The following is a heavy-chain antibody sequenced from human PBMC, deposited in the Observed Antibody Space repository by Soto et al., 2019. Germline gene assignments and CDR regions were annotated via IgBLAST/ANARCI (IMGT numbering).Heavy chain of an antibody. Sequence: EGSLRLSCAASGFTFVSYAMSWLRHAPGQGLAWVSAISGSGGSTYYADSVKGRFTISRDNSKNTLYLQMNSLRAEDTAVYYCAKDGQWAYYYDSSCPRGAFNIWGKGTMVIVSS. D-gene: IGHD3-22*01. CDR2: ISGSGGST. CDR3: AKDGQWAYYYDSSCPRGAFNI. J-gene: IGHJ3*02. CDR1: GFTFVSYA. V-gene: IGHV3-23*01.